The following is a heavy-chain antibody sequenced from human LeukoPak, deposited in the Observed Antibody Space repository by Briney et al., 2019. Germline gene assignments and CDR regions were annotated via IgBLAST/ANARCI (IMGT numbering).Heavy chain of an antibody. V-gene: IGHV3-11*01. CDR3: ARVPADIVANPGDY. D-gene: IGHD5-12*01. Sequence: GGSLRLSCAASGFTFSDYYMSWIRQAPGKGLEWVSYISSSGSNIYYADSVKGRFTISRDNAKNSLYLQMNSLRAEDTAVYYCARVPADIVANPGDYWGQGTLVTVSS. CDR2: ISSSGSNI. CDR1: GFTFSDYY. J-gene: IGHJ4*02.